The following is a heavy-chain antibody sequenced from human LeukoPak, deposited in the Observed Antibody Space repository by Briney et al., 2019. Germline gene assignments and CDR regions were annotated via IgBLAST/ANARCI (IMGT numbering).Heavy chain of an antibody. D-gene: IGHD2-15*01. CDR2: ISGSGGST. CDR1: GFTFSSYA. Sequence: PGGSLRLSCAASGFTFSSYAMSWVRQAPGKGLEWVSAISGSGGSTYYADSVKGRFTISRDNSKNTLYLQMNSLRAEDTAVYYCAKVFSHCSGGSCYPELCIDYWGQGTLVTVSS. CDR3: AKVFSHCSGGSCYPELCIDY. J-gene: IGHJ4*02. V-gene: IGHV3-23*01.